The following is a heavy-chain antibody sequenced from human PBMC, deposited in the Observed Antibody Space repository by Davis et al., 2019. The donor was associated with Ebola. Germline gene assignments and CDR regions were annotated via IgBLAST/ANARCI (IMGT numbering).Heavy chain of an antibody. Sequence: AASVKVSCKASGYTFTSYGISWVRQAPGQGLEWMGWINAGNGNTKYSQKFQGRVTITRDTSASTAYMELSSLRSEDTAVYYCARDSRTQDIVVVPAYYYYYGMDVWGQGTTVTVSS. CDR3: ARDSRTQDIVVVPAYYYYYGMDV. D-gene: IGHD2-2*01. CDR1: GYTFTSYG. V-gene: IGHV1-3*01. CDR2: INAGNGNT. J-gene: IGHJ6*02.